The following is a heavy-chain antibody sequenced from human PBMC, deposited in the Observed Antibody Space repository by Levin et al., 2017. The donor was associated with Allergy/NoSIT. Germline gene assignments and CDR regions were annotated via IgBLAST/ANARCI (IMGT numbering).Heavy chain of an antibody. CDR1: GFSLSRYW. CDR3: ARDVDFNL. Sequence: GGSLRLSCEASGFSLSRYWMAWVRQAPGKGLEWVAGIKQDGSEEYYVDSVKGRFTISRDNPKNSLYLQMNSLRVEDTAVYYCARDVDFNLWGRGTLVTVSS. J-gene: IGHJ2*01. V-gene: IGHV3-7*04. CDR2: IKQDGSEE.